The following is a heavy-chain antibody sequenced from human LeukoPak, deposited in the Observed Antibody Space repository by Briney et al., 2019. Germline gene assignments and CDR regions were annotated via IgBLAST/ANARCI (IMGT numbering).Heavy chain of an antibody. Sequence: KTSETLSLTCAVYGGSFSGYYWSWIRQPPGKGLEWNGEINHSGSTNYNPSLKSRVTISVDTSKNQFSLKLSSVTAADTAVYYCARGEVVRPISSNSGLFAFDIWGQGTMVTVSS. CDR2: INHSGST. D-gene: IGHD3-10*01. V-gene: IGHV4-34*01. J-gene: IGHJ3*02. CDR1: GGSFSGYY. CDR3: ARGEVVRPISSNSGLFAFDI.